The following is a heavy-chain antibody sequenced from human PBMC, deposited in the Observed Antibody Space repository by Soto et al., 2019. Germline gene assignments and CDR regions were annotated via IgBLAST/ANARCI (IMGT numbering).Heavy chain of an antibody. CDR2: INAGNGNT. Sequence: QVQLVQSGAEVKKPGASVKVSCTASGYTFTSYAMHWVRQAPGQRLEWMGWINAGNGNTKYSQKFQGRVTITRDTSASTAYMELSSLRSEDTAVYYCARGAGYCSSTSCRPYYYYYYMDVWGKGTTVTVSS. J-gene: IGHJ6*03. V-gene: IGHV1-3*01. CDR3: ARGAGYCSSTSCRPYYYYYYMDV. CDR1: GYTFTSYA. D-gene: IGHD2-2*01.